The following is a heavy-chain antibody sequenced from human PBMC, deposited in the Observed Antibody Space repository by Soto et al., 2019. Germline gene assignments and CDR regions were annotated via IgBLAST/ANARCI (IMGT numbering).Heavy chain of an antibody. CDR3: AASWDGGYYYYGMDV. CDR1: GFTFTSSA. D-gene: IGHD6-13*01. V-gene: IGHV1-58*01. CDR2: IVVGSGNT. Sequence: SVKVSCKASGFTFTSSAVQWVRQTRGQRLEWIGWIVVGSGNTNYAQKFQERVTITRDMSTSTAYTELSSLRSEDTAVYYCAASWDGGYYYYGMDVWGQGTTVTVSS. J-gene: IGHJ6*02.